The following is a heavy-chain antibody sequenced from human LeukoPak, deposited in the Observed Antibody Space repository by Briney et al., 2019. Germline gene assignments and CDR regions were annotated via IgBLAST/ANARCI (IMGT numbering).Heavy chain of an antibody. J-gene: IGHJ4*02. CDR2: INPSGGST. V-gene: IGHV1-46*01. CDR3: ARDLTVEVVPAAIPGY. Sequence: GASVKVSCKASGGTFSSYAISWVRQAPGQGLEWMGIINPSGGSTGYAQKFQGRVTMTRDTSTSTVYMELSSLRSVDTAVYYCARDLTVEVVPAAIPGYWGQGTLVTVSS. CDR1: GGTFSSYA. D-gene: IGHD2-2*01.